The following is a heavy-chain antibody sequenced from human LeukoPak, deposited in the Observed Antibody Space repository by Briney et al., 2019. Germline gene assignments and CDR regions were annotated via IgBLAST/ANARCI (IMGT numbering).Heavy chain of an antibody. CDR1: GYTFTSYY. CDR3: ASAGYSSGWFDY. D-gene: IGHD6-19*01. Sequence: ASVKVSCKASGYTFTSYYMHWVRQAPGQGLEWMGTINPSGGSTSYAQKFQGRVTMTRDTSTSTVYMELSSLRSEDTAVYYCASAGYSSGWFDYWGQGTLVTVSS. CDR2: INPSGGST. V-gene: IGHV1-46*01. J-gene: IGHJ4*02.